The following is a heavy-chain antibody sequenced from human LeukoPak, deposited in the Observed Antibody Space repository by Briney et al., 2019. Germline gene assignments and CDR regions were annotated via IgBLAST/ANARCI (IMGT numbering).Heavy chain of an antibody. Sequence: GGSLRLSCAASGFTFSSYWMHWVRQAPGKGLVWVSRINSDGSSTSYADSVKGRFTISRDNAKNTLYLQMNSLRAEDTAVYYCARGVDYYGSGSYYRMNAFDIWGQGTMVTVSS. D-gene: IGHD3-10*01. J-gene: IGHJ3*02. CDR2: INSDGSST. CDR3: ARGVDYYGSGSYYRMNAFDI. CDR1: GFTFSSYW. V-gene: IGHV3-74*01.